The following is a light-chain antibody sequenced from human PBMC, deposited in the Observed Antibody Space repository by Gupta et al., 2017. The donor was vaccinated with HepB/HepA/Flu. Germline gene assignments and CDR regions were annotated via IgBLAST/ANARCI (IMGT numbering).Light chain of an antibody. J-gene: IGKJ3*01. V-gene: IGKV3-20*01. CDR1: QSVTSNY. CDR2: GAS. CDR3: QQYDSTPFT. Sequence: VLKQSPGTLSLSPGETATLSCRASQSVTSNYLAWYQHKGGQAPRLLIYGASTRATGIPDRFSGSGSGTDFTLTISSLQPEDVAAYYCQQYDSTPFTFGPGTKVDIK.